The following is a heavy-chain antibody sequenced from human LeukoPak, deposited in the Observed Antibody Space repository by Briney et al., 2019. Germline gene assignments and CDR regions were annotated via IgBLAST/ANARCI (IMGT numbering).Heavy chain of an antibody. CDR3: AGGPSSSTSDF. Sequence: SETLSLTCTVSGASITTYYWSWIRQSPGKGLEWIGYMFHSGTTNYNPSLKSRVTISLDTSKNQFSLKLTSVTGADTAVYYCAGGPSSSTSDFWGQGTLVTVSS. CDR2: MFHSGTT. D-gene: IGHD6-13*01. V-gene: IGHV4-59*01. CDR1: GASITTYY. J-gene: IGHJ4*02.